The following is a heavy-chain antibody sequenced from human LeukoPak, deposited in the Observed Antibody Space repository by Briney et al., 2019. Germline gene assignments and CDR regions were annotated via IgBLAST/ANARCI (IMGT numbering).Heavy chain of an antibody. J-gene: IGHJ6*03. D-gene: IGHD3-3*01. CDR3: ARELDFWSGYYHYYMDV. V-gene: IGHV3-21*01. Sequence: GGSLRLSCAASGFTFSSYSMNWVRQAPGKGLEWASSISSSSYIYYADSVKGRFTISRDNAKNSLYLQMNSLRAEDTAVYYCARELDFWSGYYHYYMDVWGKGTTVTVSS. CDR1: GFTFSSYS. CDR2: ISSSSYI.